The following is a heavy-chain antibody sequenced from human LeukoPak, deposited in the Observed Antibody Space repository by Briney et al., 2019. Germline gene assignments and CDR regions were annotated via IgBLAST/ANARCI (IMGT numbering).Heavy chain of an antibody. CDR1: GASVNSGNYY. J-gene: IGHJ4*02. CDR3: TRGGELMNF. Sequence: PSETLSLTCTVSGASVNSGNYYWTWIRQPARKRLEWIGRIYTSGSTNYNPSLKSRVTISIDASQNQFSLRLSSVTAADTAVYYCTRGGELMNFWGQGTLVTVSS. CDR2: IYTSGST. D-gene: IGHD1-26*01. V-gene: IGHV4-61*02.